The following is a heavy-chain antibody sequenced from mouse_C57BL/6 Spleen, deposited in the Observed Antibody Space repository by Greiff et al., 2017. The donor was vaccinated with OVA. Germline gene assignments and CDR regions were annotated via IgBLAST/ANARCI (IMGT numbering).Heavy chain of an antibody. Sequence: EVKLVESGGGLVKPGGSLKLSCAASGFTFSSYAMSWVRQTPEKRLEWVATISDGGSYTYYPDNVKGRFTISRDNAKNNLYLQMSHLKSEDTAMYYCARDRDYYASSYGGYFDYWGQGTTLTVSS. CDR3: ARDRDYYASSYGGYFDY. V-gene: IGHV5-4*01. J-gene: IGHJ2*01. CDR2: ISDGGSYT. D-gene: IGHD1-1*01. CDR1: GFTFSSYA.